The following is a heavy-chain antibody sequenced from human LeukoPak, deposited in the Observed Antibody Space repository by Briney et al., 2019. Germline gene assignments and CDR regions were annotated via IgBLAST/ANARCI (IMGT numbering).Heavy chain of an antibody. J-gene: IGHJ4*02. D-gene: IGHD5-18*01. Sequence: GGSLRLSCAASEFTFSNYAMSWVRQAPGKGLEWVPAISGSGDNTYYADSVKGRFTISRDNSKNTLYLQMNSLRAEDTAVYYCAKDRGYNYGNPLCWGQGTLVTVSS. CDR1: EFTFSNYA. V-gene: IGHV3-23*01. CDR3: AKDRGYNYGNPLC. CDR2: ISGSGDNT.